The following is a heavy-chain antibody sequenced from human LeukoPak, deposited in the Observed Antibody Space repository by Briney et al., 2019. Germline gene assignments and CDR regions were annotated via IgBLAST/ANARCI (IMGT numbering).Heavy chain of an antibody. Sequence: PGGSLRLSCAASGFTFSSYGMHWVRQAPGKGLEWVAVIWYDGSNKYYADSVKGRFTISRDNSKNTLYLQMNSLRAEDTAVYCCAKDLVAEYYYYYMDVWGKGTTVTVSS. V-gene: IGHV3-33*06. CDR1: GFTFSSYG. D-gene: IGHD2-15*01. CDR2: IWYDGSNK. J-gene: IGHJ6*03. CDR3: AKDLVAEYYYYYMDV.